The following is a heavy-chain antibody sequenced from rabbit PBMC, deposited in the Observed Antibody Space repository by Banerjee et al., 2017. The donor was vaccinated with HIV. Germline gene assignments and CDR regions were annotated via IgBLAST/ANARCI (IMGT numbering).Heavy chain of an antibody. J-gene: IGHJ6*01. CDR3: ARGGSDFYYGMDL. Sequence: QEQLVESGGRLVKPDETLTLTCKASGFDFSSYGVSWVRQAPGKGLEWIGYIDPVFGSIYYASWVNGRITISSDNAQNTLYLQLNSLTAADTATYFCARGGSDFYYGMDLWGPGTLVTVS. D-gene: IGHD4-1*01. CDR1: GFDFSSYG. V-gene: IGHV1S47*01. CDR2: IDPVFGSI.